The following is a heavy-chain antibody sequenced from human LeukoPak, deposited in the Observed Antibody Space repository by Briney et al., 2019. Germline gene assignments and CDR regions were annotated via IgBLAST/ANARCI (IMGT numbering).Heavy chain of an antibody. V-gene: IGHV4-4*08. CDR2: IYSSETT. Sequence: PSETLSLTCTVSGGSITGYHWSWIRQPPGKGLEWIGYIYSSETTKYKPSLKSRVTISADTPKNQFSLKLASVTAADTAIYYCARRNDFDIWGQGTMVTVSS. CDR1: GGSITGYH. J-gene: IGHJ3*02. CDR3: ARRNDFDI.